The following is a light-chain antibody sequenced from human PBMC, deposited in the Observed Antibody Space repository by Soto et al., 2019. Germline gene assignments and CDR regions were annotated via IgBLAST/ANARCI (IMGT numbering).Light chain of an antibody. Sequence: EIVLTQSPGTLSLSPGERATLSCRASQRISNSYLAWYQQKPGQAPRLLLYDASSRATGIADRVSGSGSGTDFTLTISRLEPEDFALYYCQQYARPPFAFGQGTKVEIK. CDR3: QQYARPPFA. CDR2: DAS. CDR1: QRISNSY. V-gene: IGKV3-20*01. J-gene: IGKJ2*01.